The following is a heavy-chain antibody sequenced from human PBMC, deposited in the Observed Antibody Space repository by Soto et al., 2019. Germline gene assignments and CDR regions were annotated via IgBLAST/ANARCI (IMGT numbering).Heavy chain of an antibody. J-gene: IGHJ4*02. V-gene: IGHV3-23*01. CDR2: ISGSGGSS. Sequence: SVGGLVQPGGSRRLSCATSGFTVSNYAMSWVRQAPGKGLEWVSGISGSGGSSYYADSVKGRFTISRDNSKNTLNLQMDSLRAEDTAVYYCAKKSTDSSGYSDYWGQGTVVTVSS. CDR3: AKKSTDSSGYSDY. D-gene: IGHD2-2*01. CDR1: GFTVSNYA.